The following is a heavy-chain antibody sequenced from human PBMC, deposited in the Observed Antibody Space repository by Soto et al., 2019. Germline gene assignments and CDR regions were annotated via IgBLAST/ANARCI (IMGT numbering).Heavy chain of an antibody. CDR1: GFTVSNKY. D-gene: IGHD3-22*01. J-gene: IGHJ4*02. CDR3: ARERDRNGYYYPYYFDY. Sequence: GGSLRLSCAASGFTVSNKYMSWVRQAPGKGLEWVSVIYTSGNTFYADSVKGRFTISRDNSKNTLYLQMSSLRAEDTAIYYCARERDRNGYYYPYYFDYWGQGTLVTVSS. CDR2: IYTSGNT. V-gene: IGHV3-53*01.